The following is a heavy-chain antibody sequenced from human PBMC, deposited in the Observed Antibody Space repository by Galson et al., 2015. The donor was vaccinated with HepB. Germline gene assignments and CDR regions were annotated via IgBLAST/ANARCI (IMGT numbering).Heavy chain of an antibody. V-gene: IGHV3-73*01. Sequence: SLRLSCAASGFIFSDSAIHWVRQASGKGLEWVGRIRSKVKNYATVFSVSVKGRLTISRNDSKNTAFLQMNSLKTEDTAVYYCFSNYYWGQGTLVTVSS. CDR1: GFIFSDSA. CDR3: FSNYY. CDR2: IRSKVKNYAT. J-gene: IGHJ4*02.